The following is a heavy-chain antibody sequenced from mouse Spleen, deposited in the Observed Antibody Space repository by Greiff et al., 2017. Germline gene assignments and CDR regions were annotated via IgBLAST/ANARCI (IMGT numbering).Heavy chain of an antibody. CDR1: GFSLTSYG. D-gene: IGHD2-4*01. V-gene: IGHV2-6-1*01. Sequence: QVQLKETGPGLVAPSQSLSITCTVSGFSLTSYGVHWVRQPPGKGLEWLVVIWSDGSTNYNSALKSRLSISKDNSKSQVFLKMNSLQTDDTAMYYCARHEYDYDLFAYWGQGTLVTVSA. CDR3: ARHEYDYDLFAY. J-gene: IGHJ3*01. CDR2: IWSDGST.